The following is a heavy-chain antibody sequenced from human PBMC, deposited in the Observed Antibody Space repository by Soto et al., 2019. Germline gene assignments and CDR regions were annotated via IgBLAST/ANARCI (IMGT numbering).Heavy chain of an antibody. J-gene: IGHJ4*02. CDR1: GGTFSSYS. CDR3: ARDGGRHSGGIDY. Sequence: QVQLVQSGAEVKKPGSSVKVSCKASGGTFSSYSINWVRQAPGQGLEWMGEIIPIFGTANYAQKFQGRVMITADESTSTADMELSSLRSEDTAVYYCARDGGRHSGGIDYWGQGTLVTVSS. V-gene: IGHV1-69*01. CDR2: IIPIFGTA. D-gene: IGHD1-26*01.